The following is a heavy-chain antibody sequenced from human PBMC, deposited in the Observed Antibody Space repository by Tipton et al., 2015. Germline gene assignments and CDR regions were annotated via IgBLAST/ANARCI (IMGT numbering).Heavy chain of an antibody. V-gene: IGHV1-8*01. J-gene: IGHJ4*02. CDR2: MNPNSGNT. CDR3: VRRPREEGFDY. CDR1: GYTFTSYD. Sequence: QLVQSGAEVKKPGASVRVSCKASGYTFTSYDINWVRQATGQGLEWMGWMNPNSGNTGYAQKFQDRVTMTRSTSISTAYMELSSLRSEDTAVYYCVRRPREEGFDYWGQGALVTVSS.